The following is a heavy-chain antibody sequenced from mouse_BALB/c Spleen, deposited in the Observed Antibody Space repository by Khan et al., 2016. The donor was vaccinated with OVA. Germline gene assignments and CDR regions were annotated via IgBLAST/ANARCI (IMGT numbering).Heavy chain of an antibody. CDR3: ARDRIDY. Sequence: QVQLKQSGAELAKPGASVKMSCKASGYTFSNYWIHWVKQRPGQGLEWIGYINPSSGHTYYNQTFNDKATLTTDKSSSTAYMQLSSLTSEDSAVYYCARDRIDYWGQGTTPTVSS. V-gene: IGHV1-7*01. CDR2: INPSSGHT. J-gene: IGHJ2*01. CDR1: GYTFSNYW.